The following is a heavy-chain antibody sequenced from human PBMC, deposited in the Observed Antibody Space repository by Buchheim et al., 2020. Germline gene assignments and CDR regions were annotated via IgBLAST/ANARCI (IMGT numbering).Heavy chain of an antibody. Sequence: QVQLVESGGGVVQPGRSLRLSCAASGFTFSTYDMHWVRQAPGKGLEWVAVISYDGTNKYYADSMKGRFTISRDNAKITLLLEMNSLRADDTAVYYCAKAHSSGWYYFDYWGQGTL. V-gene: IGHV3-30*18. J-gene: IGHJ4*02. CDR3: AKAHSSGWYYFDY. D-gene: IGHD6-19*01. CDR1: GFTFSTYD. CDR2: ISYDGTNK.